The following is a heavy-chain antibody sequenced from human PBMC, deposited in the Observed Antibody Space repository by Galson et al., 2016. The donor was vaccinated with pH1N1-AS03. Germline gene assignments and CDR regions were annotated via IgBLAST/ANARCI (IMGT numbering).Heavy chain of an antibody. Sequence: SLRLSCAASGFSFSRYAMSRVRQAPGEGLQWVSSITSGGNTSYADSVQGRFTISRDTSKQTLYLQMNSLRAEDAAVYLCAKDKGSSPHDDYWGQGTRVTVSS. CDR2: ITSGGNT. CDR3: AKDKGSSPHDDY. D-gene: IGHD6-13*01. CDR1: GFSFSRYA. J-gene: IGHJ4*02. V-gene: IGHV3-23*01.